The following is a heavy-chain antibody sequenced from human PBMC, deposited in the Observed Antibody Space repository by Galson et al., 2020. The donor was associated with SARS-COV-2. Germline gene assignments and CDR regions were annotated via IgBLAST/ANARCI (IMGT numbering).Heavy chain of an antibody. D-gene: IGHD2-15*01. CDR3: AHRHIRGPQRGRYYFDY. Sequence: KMSGPTLVKPTQTLTLTCTFSGFSLSTSGVGVGWIRQPPGKALEWLALIYWDDDKRYSPSLKSRLTITKDTSKNQVVLTMTNMDPVDTATYYCAHRHIRGPQRGRYYFDYWGQGTLVTVSS. CDR2: IYWDDDK. V-gene: IGHV2-5*02. CDR1: GFSLSTSGVG. J-gene: IGHJ4*02.